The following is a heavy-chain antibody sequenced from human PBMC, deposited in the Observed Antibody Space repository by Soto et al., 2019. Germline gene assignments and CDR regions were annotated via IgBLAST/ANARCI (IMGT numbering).Heavy chain of an antibody. CDR2: IIPIFGTA. Sequence: QVQLVQSGAEVKKPGSSVKVSCKASGGTFSSYAISWVRQAPGQGLEWMGGIIPIFGTANYAQKFQGRVTITADESTSTAYMELSSLRSEDTAVYYCARTRYYYDSSGYYLEVGDSWGQGTLVTVSS. V-gene: IGHV1-69*12. CDR1: GGTFSSYA. CDR3: ARTRYYYDSSGYYLEVGDS. J-gene: IGHJ4*02. D-gene: IGHD3-22*01.